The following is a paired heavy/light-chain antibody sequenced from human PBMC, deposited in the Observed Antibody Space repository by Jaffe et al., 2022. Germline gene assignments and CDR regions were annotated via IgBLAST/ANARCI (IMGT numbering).Light chain of an antibody. CDR3: QSYDSSLSGSV. Sequence: QSVLTQPPSVSGAPGQRVTISCTGSSSNIGAGYEAHWYQQLPGTAPKLLIYGNSNRPSGVPDRFSGSKSGTSASLAITGLQAEDEADYYCQSYDSSLSGSVFGGGTKLTVL. J-gene: IGLJ3*02. CDR2: GNS. CDR1: SSNIGAGYE. V-gene: IGLV1-40*01.
Heavy chain of an antibody. Sequence: QVQLQESGPGLVKPSETLSLTCTVSGGSISSSSYYWGWIRQPPGKGLEWIGSIIYYSGSTYYNPSLKSRVTISVDTSKNQFSLKLSSVTAADTAVYYCARHRSITMVQGSLAWFDPWGQGTLVTVSS. CDR3: ARHRSITMVQGSLAWFDP. CDR1: GGSISSSSYY. D-gene: IGHD3-10*01. J-gene: IGHJ5*02. CDR2: IYYSGST. V-gene: IGHV4-39*01.